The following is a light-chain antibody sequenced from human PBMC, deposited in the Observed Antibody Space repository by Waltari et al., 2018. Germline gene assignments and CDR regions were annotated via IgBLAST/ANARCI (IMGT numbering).Light chain of an antibody. CDR1: QSISNY. Sequence: DIQMTQSPSSLPASVGDRVTITCRASQSISNYLNWYQHKPREAPKLLVYVASNLQRGVPSRFSGSGSETDFTLTISSLQLEDFATYYCQQSYNAPYTFGQGTNVEIK. CDR3: QQSYNAPYT. V-gene: IGKV1-39*01. CDR2: VAS. J-gene: IGKJ2*01.